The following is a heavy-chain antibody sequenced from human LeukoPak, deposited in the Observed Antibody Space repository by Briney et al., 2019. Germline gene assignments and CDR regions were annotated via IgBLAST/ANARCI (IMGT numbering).Heavy chain of an antibody. V-gene: IGHV1-18*01. CDR2: ISAYNGNT. J-gene: IGHJ4*02. Sequence: GASVKVSCKASGYTFTSYGIIWVRQAPGQGLEWMGWISAYNGNTNYAQKLQGRVTMTTDTSTSTAYMELRSLRSDDTAVYYCARAPYYYDSSGYYHDYWGQGTLVTVSS. CDR1: GYTFTSYG. D-gene: IGHD3-22*01. CDR3: ARAPYYYDSSGYYHDY.